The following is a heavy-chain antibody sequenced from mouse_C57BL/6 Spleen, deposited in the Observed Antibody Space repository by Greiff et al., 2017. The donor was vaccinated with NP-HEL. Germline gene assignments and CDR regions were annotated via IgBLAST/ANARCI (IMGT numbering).Heavy chain of an antibody. CDR2: IYPGGGYT. J-gene: IGHJ3*01. CDR3: ASHSNSAWFAY. CDR1: GYTFTNYW. V-gene: IGHV1-63*01. Sequence: QVQLQQSGAELVRPGTSVKMSCKASGYTFTNYWIGWAKQRPGHGLEWIGDIYPGGGYTNYNEKFKGKATLTADKSSSTAYMQFSSLTSEDAAIYYCASHSNSAWFAYWGQGTLVTVSA. D-gene: IGHD2-5*01.